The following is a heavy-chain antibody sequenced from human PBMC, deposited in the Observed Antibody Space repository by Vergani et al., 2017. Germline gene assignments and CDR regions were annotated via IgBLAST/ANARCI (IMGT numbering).Heavy chain of an antibody. D-gene: IGHD2/OR15-2a*01. CDR1: GFTFFNFV. Sequence: EVQLLESGGALVQPGGSLRLSCAASGFTFFNFVMGWVRQAPGKGLEWVSSISMSGDISYYADSVKGRFPISRDNSKNTLYLQKDSMRAGDTALYYCAKDIGIVMVPVSPDVWGQGTLVIVSS. V-gene: IGHV3-23*01. J-gene: IGHJ4*02. CDR2: ISMSGDIS. CDR3: AKDIGIVMVPVSPDV.